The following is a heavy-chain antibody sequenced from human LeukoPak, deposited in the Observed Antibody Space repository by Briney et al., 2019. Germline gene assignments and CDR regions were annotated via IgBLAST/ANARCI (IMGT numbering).Heavy chain of an antibody. J-gene: IGHJ3*01. Sequence: SETLSLTCTVSGGSISSYYWSWIRQPPGKGLEWIGHIYYSGSTNNNLSLKSRVTISVDTSKNQFSLKLASVTAADTAVYYCAGTLMAVVNSGACDFWGQGTMVTVSS. CDR2: IYYSGST. CDR1: GGSISSYY. V-gene: IGHV4-59*01. CDR3: AGTLMAVVNSGACDF. D-gene: IGHD4-23*01.